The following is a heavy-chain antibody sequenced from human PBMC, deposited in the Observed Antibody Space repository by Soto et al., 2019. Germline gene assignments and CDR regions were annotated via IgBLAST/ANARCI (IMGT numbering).Heavy chain of an antibody. CDR3: ASGVGGLGGSSGWPDYAFDV. Sequence: QVQLVQSGAAVRKPGSSVKVSCKASGGTFTKYAITWVRQAPRQGLEWMGGIVPLPGTTNYAQKLRGRVTIGADESTSTAYLELSSLRSEDTAVYYCASGVGGLGGSSGWPDYAFDVWGQGTMVIVSS. J-gene: IGHJ3*01. V-gene: IGHV1-69*01. CDR1: GGTFTKYA. D-gene: IGHD6-19*01. CDR2: IVPLPGTT.